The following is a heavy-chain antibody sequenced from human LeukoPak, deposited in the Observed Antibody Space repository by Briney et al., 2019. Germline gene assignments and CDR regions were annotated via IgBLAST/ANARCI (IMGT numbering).Heavy chain of an antibody. Sequence: PSETLSLTCTASGDSITNSNYYWGWVRQSPGRGLEWLGNIFYNGGPYYNPSFKSRVVIDTSKNHFSLTLNAVTAADTAVYHCASYSGIYSAFEIWSQGTLVTVSS. CDR2: IFYNGGP. CDR1: GDSITNSNYY. J-gene: IGHJ3*02. D-gene: IGHD1-26*01. V-gene: IGHV4-39*07. CDR3: ASYSGIYSAFEI.